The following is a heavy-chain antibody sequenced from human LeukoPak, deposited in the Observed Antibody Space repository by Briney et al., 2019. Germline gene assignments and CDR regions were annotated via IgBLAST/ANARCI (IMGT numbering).Heavy chain of an antibody. D-gene: IGHD3-22*01. CDR3: ARGPYSYDSSGAFDI. Sequence: SETLSLTCSVSGDSISTSSYYWGWLRQPPGKGLEWIGRISSSGSANYNPSLKSRVTISVDTSKNQFSLKLSSVTAADTAVYFCARGPYSYDSSGAFDIWGQGTMVTVSS. J-gene: IGHJ3*02. V-gene: IGHV4-39*07. CDR2: ISSSGSA. CDR1: GDSISTSSYY.